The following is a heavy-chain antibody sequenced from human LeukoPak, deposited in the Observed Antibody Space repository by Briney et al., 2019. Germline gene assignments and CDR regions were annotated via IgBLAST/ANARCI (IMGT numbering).Heavy chain of an antibody. D-gene: IGHD2-2*01. V-gene: IGHV3-30*04. CDR1: GFTFSSYA. CDR3: ARAETWKYQLLGYFDY. Sequence: PGGSLRLSCAASGFTFSSYAMHWVRQAPGKGLEWVAVISYDGSNKYYADSVKGRFTISRDNSKNTLYLQMNSLRAEDTAVYYCARAETWKYQLLGYFDYWGQGTLVTVSS. CDR2: ISYDGSNK. J-gene: IGHJ4*02.